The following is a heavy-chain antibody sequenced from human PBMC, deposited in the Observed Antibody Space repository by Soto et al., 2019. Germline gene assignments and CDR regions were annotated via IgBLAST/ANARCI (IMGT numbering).Heavy chain of an antibody. CDR3: ASNGGALTGYYKSHNYGMDV. J-gene: IGHJ6*02. V-gene: IGHV4-31*03. CDR2: IYYSGST. D-gene: IGHD3-9*01. Sequence: PSETLSLTCTVSGGSISSGGYYWSWIRQHPGKGLEWIGYIYYSGSTYYNPSLKSRVTISVDTSKNQFSLKLSSVTAADTAVYYCASNGGALTGYYKSHNYGMDVWGQGTTVTVSS. CDR1: GGSISSGGYY.